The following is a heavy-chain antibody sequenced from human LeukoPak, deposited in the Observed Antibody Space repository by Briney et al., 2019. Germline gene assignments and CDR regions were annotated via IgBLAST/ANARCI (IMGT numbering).Heavy chain of an antibody. V-gene: IGHV4-59*01. Sequence: PSETLSLTCTVSGGSISSYYWSWIRQPPGKGLEWIGYIYYSGSTIYNPSLKSRVTISVDTSKNQFSLKLSSVTAADTAVYYCARGASYSSGWYNWFDPWGQGTLVTVSS. CDR2: IYYSGST. CDR3: ARGASYSSGWYNWFDP. CDR1: GGSISSYY. D-gene: IGHD6-19*01. J-gene: IGHJ5*02.